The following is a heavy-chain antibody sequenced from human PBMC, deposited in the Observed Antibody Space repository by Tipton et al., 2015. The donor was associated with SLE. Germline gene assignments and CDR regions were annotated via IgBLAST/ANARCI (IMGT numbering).Heavy chain of an antibody. V-gene: IGHV4-39*07. CDR2: IYYSGRT. D-gene: IGHD2-15*01. J-gene: IGHJ4*02. Sequence: TLSLTCTVSGGSISSSSYYWGWIRQPPGKGLEWIGSIYYSGRTYYNPSLKSRVTISVDTSKNQFSLKLSSVTAADTAVYYCARHGGYCSGGCFDYWGQGTLVTVSS. CDR3: ARHGGYCSGGCFDY. CDR1: GGSISSSSYY.